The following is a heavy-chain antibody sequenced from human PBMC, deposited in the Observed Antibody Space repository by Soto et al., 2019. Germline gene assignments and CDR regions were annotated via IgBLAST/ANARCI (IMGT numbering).Heavy chain of an antibody. CDR2: IYNSGNT. J-gene: IGHJ3*02. Sequence: QVQLQESGPGLVKPSQTLSLTCTVSGGSISSGDYYWNWIRQPPGKGLEWIGFIYNSGNTYYNPYLTGRVTISLDTSKNQFSLRLTSVTAAATAVYSCARNDYDYVWESPGGDAFDIWGQGTLVTVSS. V-gene: IGHV4-30-4*01. CDR1: GGSISSGDYY. D-gene: IGHD3-16*01. CDR3: ARNDYDYVWESPGGDAFDI.